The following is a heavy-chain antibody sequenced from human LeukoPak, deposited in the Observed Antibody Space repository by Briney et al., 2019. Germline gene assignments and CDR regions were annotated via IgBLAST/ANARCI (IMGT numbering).Heavy chain of an antibody. Sequence: GASVKVSCKASGYTFTGYYMHWVRQAPGQGLEWMGRINPNSGGTNYAQKFQGRVTMTRDTSISTAYMELSRLRSDDTAVYYCARVGRYYDSSGYSYWGQGTLVTVSS. J-gene: IGHJ4*02. D-gene: IGHD3-22*01. CDR3: ARVGRYYDSSGYSY. CDR1: GYTFTGYY. CDR2: INPNSGGT. V-gene: IGHV1-2*06.